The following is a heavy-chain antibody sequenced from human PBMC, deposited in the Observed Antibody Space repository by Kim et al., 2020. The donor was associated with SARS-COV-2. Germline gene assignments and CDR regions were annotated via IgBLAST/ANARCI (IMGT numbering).Heavy chain of an antibody. Sequence: GGSLRLSCAASGFTFSNYGMHWVRQAPGKGLEWVAGIWYDGTNEDYVASVKGRFTISRDNSKDRLYVQMNSLRVEDTAVYYCARDPRTFSGYSDRWGQGTLVTVSS. V-gene: IGHV3-33*01. CDR3: ARDPRTFSGYSDR. CDR2: IWYDGTNE. CDR1: GFTFSNYG. J-gene: IGHJ1*01. D-gene: IGHD3-22*01.